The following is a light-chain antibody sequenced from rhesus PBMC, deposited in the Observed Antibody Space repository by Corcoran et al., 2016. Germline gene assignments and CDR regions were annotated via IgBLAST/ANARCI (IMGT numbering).Light chain of an antibody. CDR3: QPGRYLWT. V-gene: IGKV3-24*04. CDR1: QSVGSY. CDR2: GES. J-gene: IGKJ1*01. Sequence: EKVVTQSPATLSLSPGERATLSRRASQSVGSYLAWYQQKPGQAPRPLTYGESSRATGIADRVSGSGSGTDFTLTISSLEPEDVGLYSCQPGRYLWTFGQGTKVGIK.